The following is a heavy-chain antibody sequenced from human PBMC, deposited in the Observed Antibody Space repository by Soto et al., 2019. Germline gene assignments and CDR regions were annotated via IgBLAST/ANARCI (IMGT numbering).Heavy chain of an antibody. D-gene: IGHD6-13*01. J-gene: IGHJ4*03. Sequence: ASVKVSCKASGGTFSSYAINWVRPAPGQGREWMGGSIPIFGTANYAPKFQGRVTITADESTRTAYMELSSLRSEGTAVDYSAREIESSIWIDWGQGTLVTVSS. CDR3: AREIESSIWID. CDR1: GGTFSSYA. V-gene: IGHV1-69*13. CDR2: SIPIFGTA.